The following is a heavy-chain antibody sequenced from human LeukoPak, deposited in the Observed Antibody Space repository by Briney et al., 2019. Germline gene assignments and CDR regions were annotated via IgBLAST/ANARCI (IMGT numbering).Heavy chain of an antibody. CDR1: GFTFSSYS. CDR2: IRSNSSYI. J-gene: IGHJ5*02. Sequence: KPGGSLRLSCAASGFTFSSYSMNWVRHARGKGLEGVSSIRSNSSYIYYAHSVKVRFTISRYNAKNSPDLQMNKLRADATAVYYCARDFYLYSSGSSDWFDPWGEGTLVTVSS. D-gene: IGHD6-19*01. V-gene: IGHV3-21*01. CDR3: ARDFYLYSSGSSDWFDP.